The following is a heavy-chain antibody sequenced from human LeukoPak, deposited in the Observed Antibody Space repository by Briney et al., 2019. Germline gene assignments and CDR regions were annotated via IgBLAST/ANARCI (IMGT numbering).Heavy chain of an antibody. D-gene: IGHD3-3*02. J-gene: IGHJ4*02. CDR1: GFTFSNYA. Sequence: GGSLRLSCAASGFTFSNYAMHWVRQAPGKGLEWLAVISTDGYTQSYADSVKGRFTISRDNSKSTLYLQVTSLGAEDTTVYYCARGSAFRPPPFAYWGQGTLVTVSS. CDR3: ARGSAFRPPPFAY. V-gene: IGHV3-30-3*01. CDR2: ISTDGYTQ.